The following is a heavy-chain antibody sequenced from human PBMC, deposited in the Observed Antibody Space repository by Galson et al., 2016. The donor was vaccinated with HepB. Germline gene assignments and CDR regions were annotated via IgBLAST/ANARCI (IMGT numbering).Heavy chain of an antibody. J-gene: IGHJ4*02. CDR3: ARGLHGAIPEYCTGGSCYSDC. CDR1: GYSFTGYG. CDR2: ISGYNGRT. Sequence: SVKVSCKASGYSFTGYGISWVRQAPGQGLEWMGWISGYNGRTYYAQNFQGRVTMTTDTSTTTSYMELRSLRSDDTTVYYCARGLHGAIPEYCTGGSCYSDCCGQGTLVTVSS. D-gene: IGHD2-8*02. V-gene: IGHV1-18*01.